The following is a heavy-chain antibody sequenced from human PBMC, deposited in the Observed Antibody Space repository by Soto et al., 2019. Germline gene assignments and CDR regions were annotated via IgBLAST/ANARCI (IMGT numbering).Heavy chain of an antibody. V-gene: IGHV4-34*01. Sequence: PSETLSLTCAVYGGSFSGYYWSWIRQPPGKGLEWXGEXXHXXSXXXXXSXXXRVTISVDRSKNQFSLKLSSVTAADTAVYYCARDGALDYSNSGIDPWGQGTLVTASS. CDR1: GGSFSGYY. D-gene: IGHD4-4*01. CDR3: ARDGALDYSNSGIDP. CDR2: XXHXXSX. J-gene: IGHJ5*02.